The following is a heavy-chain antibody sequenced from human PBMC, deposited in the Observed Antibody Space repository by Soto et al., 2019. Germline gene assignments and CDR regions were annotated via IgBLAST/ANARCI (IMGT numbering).Heavy chain of an antibody. V-gene: IGHV3-33*01. J-gene: IGHJ4*02. CDR1: GFPFRSYA. Sequence: QVQLPESGGGVVQPGRSLRLSCEASGFPFRSYAMHWVRQAPGKGLEWVAAVWSDGTNTYYADSVQGRFTIARDNSKNTLYLEMNSLRGEDTAVYYCARALTVTDYFDYWGQGALVTVSS. CDR2: VWSDGTNT. D-gene: IGHD4-17*01. CDR3: ARALTVTDYFDY.